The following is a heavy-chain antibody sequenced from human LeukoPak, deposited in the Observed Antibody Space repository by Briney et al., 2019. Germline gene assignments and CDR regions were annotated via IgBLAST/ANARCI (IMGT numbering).Heavy chain of an antibody. CDR3: ARVGSGDSSGYYYSPFDY. V-gene: IGHV1-2*02. CDR2: INPNSGGT. J-gene: IGHJ4*02. CDR1: GYTFTGYY. D-gene: IGHD3-22*01. Sequence: ASVKVSCKASGYTFTGYYMHWVRQAPGQGLEWMGWINPNSGGTNYAQKFQGRVTMTRDTSISTAYMELSGLRSDDTAVYYCARVGSGDSSGYYYSPFDYWGQGTLVTVSS.